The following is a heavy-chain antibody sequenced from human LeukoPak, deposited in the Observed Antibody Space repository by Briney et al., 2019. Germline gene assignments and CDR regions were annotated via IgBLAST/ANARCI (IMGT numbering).Heavy chain of an antibody. J-gene: IGHJ5*02. Sequence: PSETLSLTCTVSGGSISSYYWSWIRQPPGKGLEWIGEINHSGSTNYNPSLKSRVTISVDTSKNQFSLKLSSVTAADTAVYYCARRALRAITIFGVVTAWFDPWGQGTLVTVSS. CDR1: GGSISSYY. CDR3: ARRALRAITIFGVVTAWFDP. V-gene: IGHV4-34*01. CDR2: INHSGST. D-gene: IGHD3-3*01.